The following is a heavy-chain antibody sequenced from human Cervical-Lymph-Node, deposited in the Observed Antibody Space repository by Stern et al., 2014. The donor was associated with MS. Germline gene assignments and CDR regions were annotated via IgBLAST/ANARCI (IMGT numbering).Heavy chain of an antibody. J-gene: IGHJ6*02. V-gene: IGHV4-39*01. CDR1: GGSIRDSSYY. CDR3: ARRAGGYQYYYGMDV. D-gene: IGHD3-10*01. CDR2: IYYSGIT. Sequence: QLQLQESGPGLVKPSETLSLTCTVSGGSIRDSSYYWDWIRQPPGKGLDWIGSIYYSGITYYNPSLKRRVTVSVDTSKNQFFLKLPSVPAADTAVYYCARRAGGYQYYYGMDVWGQGTTVTVSS.